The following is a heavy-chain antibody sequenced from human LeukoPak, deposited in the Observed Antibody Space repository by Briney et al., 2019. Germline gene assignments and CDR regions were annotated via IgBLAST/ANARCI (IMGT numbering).Heavy chain of an antibody. Sequence: GGSLRLSCAASGFTFSSYEMNWVRQAPGKGLEWVSYISSSGSTIYYADSVKGRFTISRDNAKNSLYLQMNSLRAEDTAVYYCARNGYCSSTCCYPVYYFDYWGQGTLVTVSS. V-gene: IGHV3-48*03. J-gene: IGHJ4*02. CDR3: ARNGYCSSTCCYPVYYFDY. CDR2: ISSSGSTI. D-gene: IGHD2-2*01. CDR1: GFTFSSYE.